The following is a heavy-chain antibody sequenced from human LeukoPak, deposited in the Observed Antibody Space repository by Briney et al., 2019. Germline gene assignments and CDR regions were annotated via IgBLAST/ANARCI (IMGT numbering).Heavy chain of an antibody. J-gene: IGHJ4*02. V-gene: IGHV3-30-3*01. CDR1: GFTFISYA. CDR3: AKDLDVPAAIGY. CDR2: ISYDGNNE. Sequence: GRPLRLSCAASGFTFISYAMNWVRQAPGKGLEWVAIISYDGNNEYYADSVKGRFTISRDNSKNTLYLQMNSLRAEDTAVYYCAKDLDVPAAIGYWGQGTLVIVSS. D-gene: IGHD2-2*01.